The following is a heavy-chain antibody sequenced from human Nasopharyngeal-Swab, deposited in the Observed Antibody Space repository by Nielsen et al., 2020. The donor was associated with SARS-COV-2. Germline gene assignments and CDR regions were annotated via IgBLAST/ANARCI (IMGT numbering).Heavy chain of an antibody. CDR3: ARPVGASNTNWFDP. J-gene: IGHJ5*02. D-gene: IGHD2-2*01. V-gene: IGHV5-51*01. CDR2: IYPGDSDT. Sequence: VRQMPGKGLEWMGIIYPGDSDTNYSPSFQGHVTISADKSISTAYLQWSSLKASDTAMYYCARPVGASNTNWFDPWGQGTLVTVSS.